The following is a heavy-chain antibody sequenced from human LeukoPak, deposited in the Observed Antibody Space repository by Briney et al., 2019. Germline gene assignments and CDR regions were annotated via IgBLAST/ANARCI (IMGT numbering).Heavy chain of an antibody. J-gene: IGHJ4*02. Sequence: SETLSLTCAVYGGSFSGYYWSWIRQPPGKGLEWIGEINHSGSTNYNPSLKSRVTISVDTSKNQFSLKLSSVTAADTAVYYCARRIGSSWFFYYFDCWGQGTLVTVSS. D-gene: IGHD6-13*01. CDR3: ARRIGSSWFFYYFDC. CDR2: INHSGST. V-gene: IGHV4-34*01. CDR1: GGSFSGYY.